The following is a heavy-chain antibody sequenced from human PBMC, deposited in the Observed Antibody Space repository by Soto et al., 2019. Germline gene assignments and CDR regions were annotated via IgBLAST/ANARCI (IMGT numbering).Heavy chain of an antibody. CDR1: GGSISSGDYY. CDR2: IYYSGST. CDR3: ARARVEVPAAMLLYNWFDP. Sequence: PSETLSLPCTVSGGSISSGDYYWSWIRQPPGKGLEWIGYIYYSGSTYYNPSLKSRVTISVDTSKNQFSRKLSSVTAADTALYYCARARVEVPAAMLLYNWFDPWGQGTLVTVSS. V-gene: IGHV4-30-4*01. D-gene: IGHD2-2*01. J-gene: IGHJ5*02.